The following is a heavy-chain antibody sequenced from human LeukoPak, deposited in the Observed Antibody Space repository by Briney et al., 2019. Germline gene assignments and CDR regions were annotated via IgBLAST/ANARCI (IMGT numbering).Heavy chain of an antibody. CDR3: ARADRGFYGDYVFDY. V-gene: IGHV1-18*01. D-gene: IGHD4-17*01. CDR2: ISAYNGNT. CDR1: GYTFTSYG. Sequence: ASVKVSCKASGYTFTSYGISRVRQAPGQGLEWMGWISAYNGNTNYAQKLQGRVTMTTDTSTSTAYMELRSLRSDDTAVYYCARADRGFYGDYVFDYWGQGTLVTVSS. J-gene: IGHJ4*02.